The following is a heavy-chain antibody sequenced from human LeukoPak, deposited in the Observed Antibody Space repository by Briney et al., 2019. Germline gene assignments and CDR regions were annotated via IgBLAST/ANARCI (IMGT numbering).Heavy chain of an antibody. D-gene: IGHD1-26*01. CDR1: GGSTTSYY. Sequence: PSETLSLTCTVSGGSTTSYYWSWIRQAPGKGLEWIGYINYSQNMDKDNTEYSPSLKSRVTMSLDTSKNRCSLNLTSVTAADSAVYYCARGRARIDRWGLGTLVIVSS. CDR3: ARGRARIDR. V-gene: IGHV4-59*04. CDR2: INYSQNMDKDNT. J-gene: IGHJ5*02.